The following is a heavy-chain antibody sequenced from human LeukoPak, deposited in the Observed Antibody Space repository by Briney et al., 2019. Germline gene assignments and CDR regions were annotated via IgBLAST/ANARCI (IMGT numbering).Heavy chain of an antibody. Sequence: GGSLRLSCAASGCTFSTYAMSWVRQAPGKGLEWVSAISGSGTRTYYADSVKGRFTVSRDNSKNTLYLQMNSLRAEDTAIYYCAREPTAAGYVDYWGQGTLATVSS. CDR1: GCTFSTYA. J-gene: IGHJ4*02. CDR2: ISGSGTRT. CDR3: AREPTAAGYVDY. D-gene: IGHD3-16*01. V-gene: IGHV3-23*01.